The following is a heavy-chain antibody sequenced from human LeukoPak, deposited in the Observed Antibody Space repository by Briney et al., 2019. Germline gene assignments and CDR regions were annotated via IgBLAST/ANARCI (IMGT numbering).Heavy chain of an antibody. CDR2: ISYDGSNT. D-gene: IGHD3-22*01. Sequence: PGGSLRLSCTASGFTFSNYAMHWVRQVPGKGLEWVAVISYDGSNTYYVDSVKGRFTVSRDNSKNALYLQMNSLRVEDTAVYYCTKVHLTYKFDSSGYGFQDNWGQGTQVTVSS. CDR1: GFTFSNYA. CDR3: TKVHLTYKFDSSGYGFQDN. J-gene: IGHJ4*02. V-gene: IGHV3-30*18.